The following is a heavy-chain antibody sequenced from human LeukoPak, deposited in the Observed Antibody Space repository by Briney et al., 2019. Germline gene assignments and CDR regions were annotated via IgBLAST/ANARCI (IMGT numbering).Heavy chain of an antibody. Sequence: SETLSLTCTVSGGSVTRGNYYWRWIRQPPGKGLEWIGYIYYSDSTYYNPSLESRFTIAVDTSKHQFSLQLSSVTAADTAVYYCARGGTVYYVDYWGQGTLVTVSS. CDR2: IYYSDST. D-gene: IGHD1-26*01. CDR1: GGSVTRGNYY. CDR3: ARGGTVYYVDY. J-gene: IGHJ4*02. V-gene: IGHV4-30-4*01.